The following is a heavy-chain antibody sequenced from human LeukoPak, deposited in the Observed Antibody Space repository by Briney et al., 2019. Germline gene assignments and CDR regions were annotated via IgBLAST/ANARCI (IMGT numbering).Heavy chain of an antibody. Sequence: GGSLRLSCAASGFIFSNYWRHWVRQAPGKGLMWVSRINSDGSITTYADFVKGRFTISRDNDRNTLYLKRNSLRAEDAAVCYCAGGRYSAAGLDWGQGTLVTVSS. CDR1: GFIFSNYW. J-gene: IGHJ4*02. V-gene: IGHV3-74*01. CDR3: AGGRYSAAGLD. CDR2: INSDGSIT. D-gene: IGHD6-13*01.